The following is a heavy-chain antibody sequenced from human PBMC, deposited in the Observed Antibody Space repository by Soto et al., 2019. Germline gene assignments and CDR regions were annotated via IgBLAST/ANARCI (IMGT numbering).Heavy chain of an antibody. CDR1: GFTFSSYG. Sequence: PGGSLRLSCAASGFTFSSYGMHWVRQAPGKGLEWVAVISYDGSNKYYADSVKGRFTISRDNSKNTLYLQMNSLRAEDTAVYYCAQGSGWYVVDYWGQGTLVTVSS. V-gene: IGHV3-30*03. D-gene: IGHD6-19*01. CDR3: AQGSGWYVVDY. J-gene: IGHJ4*02. CDR2: ISYDGSNK.